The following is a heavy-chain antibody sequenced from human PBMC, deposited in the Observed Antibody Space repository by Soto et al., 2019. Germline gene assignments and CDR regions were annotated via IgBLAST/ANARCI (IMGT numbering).Heavy chain of an antibody. CDR3: AKLNSPINDLAEPGPDY. V-gene: IGHV3-23*01. CDR1: EFIFSSFA. D-gene: IGHD6-13*01. CDR2: VSRRGVNT. J-gene: IGHJ4*02. Sequence: EAQLLESGGGLEQPGGSLRISCVVSEFIFSSFALSWVRLAPGKGLEWVAAVSRRGVNTYYADSVKGRFTISRENAKNTLYLQMNSLRAEDTAVYYCAKLNSPINDLAEPGPDYWGQGTLVTVSS.